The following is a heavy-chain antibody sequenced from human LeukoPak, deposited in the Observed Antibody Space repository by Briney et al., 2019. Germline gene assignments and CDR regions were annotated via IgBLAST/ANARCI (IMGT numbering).Heavy chain of an antibody. CDR3: ARGLDTFLAQYSYYYMDV. CDR1: GYTFTSFD. J-gene: IGHJ6*03. V-gene: IGHV1-8*01. Sequence: GASVTVSCKASGYTFTSFDINWVRQAPGQGHEWMGWMNPNSGKTGYAQKFQGRVTMTRNTSINTAYMELSSLRSEDTAVYYCARGLDTFLAQYSYYYMDVWGKGATVTVSS. D-gene: IGHD3-16*01. CDR2: MNPNSGKT.